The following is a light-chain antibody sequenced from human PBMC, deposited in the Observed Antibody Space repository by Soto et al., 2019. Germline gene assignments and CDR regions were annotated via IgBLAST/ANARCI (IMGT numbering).Light chain of an antibody. CDR1: QSVGGD. V-gene: IGKV3-15*01. Sequence: TQSPDTLSLSPGERATLSCRASQSVGGDLDWYQQKPGQPPRLLIYGRTTRATGVPARFSGGGYGTDFTLTIDSLQSEDFAVYYCQQHNNWPLTFGGGTKVDI. J-gene: IGKJ4*01. CDR2: GRT. CDR3: QQHNNWPLT.